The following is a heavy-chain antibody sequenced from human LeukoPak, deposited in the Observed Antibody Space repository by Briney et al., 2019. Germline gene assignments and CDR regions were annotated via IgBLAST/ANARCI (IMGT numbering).Heavy chain of an antibody. V-gene: IGHV3-30*02. CDR2: IRYDGSNK. D-gene: IGHD2-2*01. CDR1: GFTFSSYG. Sequence: PGGSLRLSCAASGFTFSSYGMHWVRQAPGKGLEWVAFIRYDGSNKYYADSVKGRFTISRDNAKNSLYLQMTSLRAEDTAVYYCARDQEACSTTSCYFGLGFFDYWGQGTLVTVSS. J-gene: IGHJ4*02. CDR3: ARDQEACSTTSCYFGLGFFDY.